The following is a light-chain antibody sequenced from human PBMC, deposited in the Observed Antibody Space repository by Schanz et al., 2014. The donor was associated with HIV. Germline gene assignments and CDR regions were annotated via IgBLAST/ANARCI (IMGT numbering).Light chain of an antibody. CDR3: QQLNSYPRT. CDR2: AAS. V-gene: IGKV1-5*01. CDR1: QSIGDS. J-gene: IGKJ2*01. Sequence: DIQMTQSPSTLSASVGDRVTITCRASQSIGDSLAWFQQKPGKAPKRLIYAASTLQSGVPSRFSGSGSGTDFTLTISSLQPEDFATYYCQQLNSYPRTFGQGTKLEIK.